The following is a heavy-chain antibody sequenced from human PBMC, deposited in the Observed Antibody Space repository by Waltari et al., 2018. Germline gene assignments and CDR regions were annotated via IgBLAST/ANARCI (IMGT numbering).Heavy chain of an antibody. D-gene: IGHD6-19*01. J-gene: IGHJ5*02. CDR3: ARRISSGWTSNWLDP. V-gene: IGHV3-23*01. Sequence: GFTFSTYAMSWVRQAPGKGLEWVSSISAANSTYYADSVKDRFSISRDNSKNTVYLQMNSLTADDTAIYYCARRISSGWTSNWLDPWGQGTLVSVSS. CDR2: ISAANST. CDR1: GFTFSTYA.